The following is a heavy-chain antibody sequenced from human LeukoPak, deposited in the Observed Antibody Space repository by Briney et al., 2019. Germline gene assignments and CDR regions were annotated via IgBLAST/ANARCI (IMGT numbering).Heavy chain of an antibody. CDR3: ARAGPYEADFDY. CDR1: GFTVSSNY. D-gene: IGHD3-16*01. Sequence: QPGGSLRLSCAASGFTVSSNYMSWVRQAPGKGLEWVSVIYSGGSTYYADSVKGRFTISRDNSKNTLYPQMNSLRAEDTAVYYCARAGPYEADFDYWGQGTLVTVSS. CDR2: IYSGGST. V-gene: IGHV3-66*01. J-gene: IGHJ4*02.